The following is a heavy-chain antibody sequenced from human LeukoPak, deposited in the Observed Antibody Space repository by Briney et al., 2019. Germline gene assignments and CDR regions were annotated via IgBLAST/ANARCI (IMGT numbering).Heavy chain of an antibody. CDR3: SGWYKTDFDY. CDR1: GFTVSNNY. V-gene: IGHV3-53*01. J-gene: IGHJ4*02. CDR2: IYSGGST. Sequence: GGSLRLSCAASGFTVSNNYMSWVRQAPGKGLEWVSVIYSGGSTYYADSVKGRFTISRDNSENTLYLQMNSLRAEDTAVYYCSGWYKTDFDYWGQGTLVTVSS. D-gene: IGHD6-19*01.